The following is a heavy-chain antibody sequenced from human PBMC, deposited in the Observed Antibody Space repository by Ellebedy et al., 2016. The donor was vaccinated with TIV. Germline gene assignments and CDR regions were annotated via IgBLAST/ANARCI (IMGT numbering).Heavy chain of an antibody. CDR2: IWHDGTHI. D-gene: IGHD5-12*01. Sequence: GGSLRLXXEASGFSFRDYGMHWVRLAPGKGLEWVAAIWHDGTHIKYVDTVKGRFTISRDNSKNNLYLQLNSLRAEDTALYYCARDMYSGYDRSESYYFGLDVWGQGTTVTVS. J-gene: IGHJ6*02. CDR3: ARDMYSGYDRSESYYFGLDV. V-gene: IGHV3-33*01. CDR1: GFSFRDYG.